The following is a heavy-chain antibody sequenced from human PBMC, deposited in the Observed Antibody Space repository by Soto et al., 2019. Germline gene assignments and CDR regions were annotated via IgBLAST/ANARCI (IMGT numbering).Heavy chain of an antibody. V-gene: IGHV3-30-3*01. CDR3: ARGGAWTPAGLGY. J-gene: IGHJ4*02. Sequence: QVQLVESGGGVVQPGRSLRLSCAASGFTFSSFAMNWVRQAPGKGLEWLAVISSDVVNYYYAESVKGRFTISRDKSKNTLYLQMNSLRNEYTAVYYCARGGAWTPAGLGYWGQGTLVTVSS. CDR1: GFTFSSFA. CDR2: ISSDVVNY. D-gene: IGHD3-16*01.